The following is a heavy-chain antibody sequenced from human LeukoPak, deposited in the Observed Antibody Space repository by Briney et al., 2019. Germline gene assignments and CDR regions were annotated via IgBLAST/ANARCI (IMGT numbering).Heavy chain of an antibody. Sequence: GGSLRLSCAASGFTFSSYAMSWVRQAPGKGLEWVSAISGSGGSTYYADSVKGRFTISRDNSKNTLYLQMSSLRAEDTAVYYCVKDPPPPNYDFWSRAWFDPWGQGTLVTVSS. V-gene: IGHV3-23*01. D-gene: IGHD3-3*01. CDR3: VKDPPPPNYDFWSRAWFDP. CDR1: GFTFSSYA. CDR2: ISGSGGST. J-gene: IGHJ5*02.